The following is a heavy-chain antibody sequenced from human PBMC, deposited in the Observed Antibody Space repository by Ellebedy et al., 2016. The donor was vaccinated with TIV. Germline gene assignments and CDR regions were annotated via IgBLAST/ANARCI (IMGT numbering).Heavy chain of an antibody. V-gene: IGHV3-21*01. CDR1: GFAFTNFS. Sequence: PGGSLRLSCAAYGFAFTNFSMNWVRQAPGKGLEWVASISGNGRYIDYTDSVKGRFTISRDNAKKSLFLQMDNLRAGDTAMYFFARDRGERGLLSFFDFWGQGTLVKVST. J-gene: IGHJ4*02. CDR3: ARDRGERGLLSFFDF. CDR2: ISGNGRYI. D-gene: IGHD3-10*01.